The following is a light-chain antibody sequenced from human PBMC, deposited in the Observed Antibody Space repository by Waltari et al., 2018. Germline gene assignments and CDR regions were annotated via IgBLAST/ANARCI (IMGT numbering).Light chain of an antibody. CDR3: QQYYSTPLT. Sequence: DIVMTQSPASLAVSLGERATINCKSSQNVLYDSNNKNYLAWYQQKPGQPPKLLMYWASTRESGVPDRFSGSGSGTDFTLTISSLQAEDVAVYYCQQYYSTPLTFGGGTKVEIK. J-gene: IGKJ4*01. V-gene: IGKV4-1*01. CDR1: QNVLYDSNNKNY. CDR2: WAS.